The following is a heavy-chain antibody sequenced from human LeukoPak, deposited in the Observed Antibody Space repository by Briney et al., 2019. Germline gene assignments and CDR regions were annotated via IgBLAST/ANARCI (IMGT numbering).Heavy chain of an antibody. CDR3: AKDRSGSGKGLTYAFDI. CDR2: IYKEGNT. V-gene: IGHV3-66*02. Sequence: GGSLRLSCAASGFTVSGNYMSWVRQAPGKGLQWVSTIYKEGNTFYADSVRGRFTLSRDNSKNTLYLQMNSLRAEDTAVYYCAKDRSGSGKGLTYAFDIWGQGTMVTVSS. D-gene: IGHD3-10*01. J-gene: IGHJ3*02. CDR1: GFTVSGNY.